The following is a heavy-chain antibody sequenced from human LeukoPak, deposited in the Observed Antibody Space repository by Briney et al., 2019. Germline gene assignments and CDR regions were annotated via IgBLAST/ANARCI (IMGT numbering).Heavy chain of an antibody. CDR2: INHSGST. CDR1: GGSFSGYY. V-gene: IGHV4-34*01. CDR3: ARLKRYYGSGSYYKTFDY. J-gene: IGHJ4*02. D-gene: IGHD3-10*01. Sequence: SETLSLTCAAYGGSFSGYYWSWIRQPPGKGLEWIGEINHSGSTNYNPSLKSRVTISVDTSKNQFSLKLSSVTAADTAVYYCARLKRYYGSGSYYKTFDYWGQGTLVTVSS.